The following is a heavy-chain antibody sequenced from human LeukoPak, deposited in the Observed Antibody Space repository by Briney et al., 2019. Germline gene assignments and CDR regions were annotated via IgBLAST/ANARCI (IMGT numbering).Heavy chain of an antibody. Sequence: SETLSLTCSVSGGSISGYYWSWIRQPPGKGLEWIGYIYYSGSTNYNPSLKSRVTISVDTSKNEFSLKLSSVTAADTAVYYCARQAASITIFGVVINHGMDVWGQGTTVTVSS. D-gene: IGHD3-3*01. V-gene: IGHV4-59*01. J-gene: IGHJ6*02. CDR1: GGSISGYY. CDR3: ARQAASITIFGVVINHGMDV. CDR2: IYYSGST.